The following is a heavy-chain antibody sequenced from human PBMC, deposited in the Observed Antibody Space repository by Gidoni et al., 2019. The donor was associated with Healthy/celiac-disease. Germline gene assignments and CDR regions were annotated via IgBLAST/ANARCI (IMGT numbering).Heavy chain of an antibody. V-gene: IGHV3-21*01. CDR3: ARGQNGELLISFDY. CDR2: ISSSSSYI. J-gene: IGHJ4*02. D-gene: IGHD3-10*01. Sequence: EVQLVASGGGLVKPGGSLRLSCAASGFTFSSYSLSWVRQAPGKGLEWVSSISSSSSYIYYADSGKGRFTISRDNAKNSLYLQMNSLRAEDTAVYYCARGQNGELLISFDYWGQGTLVTVSS. CDR1: GFTFSSYS.